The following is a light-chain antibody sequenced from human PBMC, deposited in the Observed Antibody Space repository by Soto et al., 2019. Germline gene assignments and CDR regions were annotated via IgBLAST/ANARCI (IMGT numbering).Light chain of an antibody. CDR2: DDT. V-gene: IGLV3-21*02. CDR3: QVWDSSTHHVV. CDR1: NIGSKS. Sequence: SYELTQSPSVSVAPGQTATMTCGGDNIGSKSVHWYQQRPGQAPVLVVYDDTDRPSGIPERFSGSNSGNTATLTISRVEAGDEADFYCQVWDSSTHHVVFGGGTKLTVL. J-gene: IGLJ2*01.